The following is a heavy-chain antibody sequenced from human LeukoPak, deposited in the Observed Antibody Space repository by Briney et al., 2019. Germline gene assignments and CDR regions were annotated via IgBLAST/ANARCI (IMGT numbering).Heavy chain of an antibody. CDR2: IKQDGSEK. J-gene: IGHJ4*02. V-gene: IGHV3-7*04. D-gene: IGHD3-22*01. CDR1: GFTLSSSW. Sequence: PGGSLRLSCAVAGFTLSSSWMSWVRHAPGEGLEWVANIKQDGSEKYLVDSVKGRFTISRDNAKNSLYLQMESLRAEDTAVYYCARGEYYYDGGYWGQGTLVTVSS. CDR3: ARGEYYYDGGY.